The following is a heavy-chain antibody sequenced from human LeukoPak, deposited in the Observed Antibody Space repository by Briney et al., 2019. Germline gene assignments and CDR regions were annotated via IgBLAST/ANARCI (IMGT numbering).Heavy chain of an antibody. J-gene: IGHJ4*02. V-gene: IGHV3-23*01. Sequence: GGSLRLSCAASGFTFSSYAMSWVRQAPGKGLEWVSGISDDGERTYYADSVRGRFSISRANPKNTVYLQMNSLRVEDTAIYYCAKLFCTGGRCYSNPFDYWGQGTLVTVSS. D-gene: IGHD2-15*01. CDR2: ISDDGERT. CDR3: AKLFCTGGRCYSNPFDY. CDR1: GFTFSSYA.